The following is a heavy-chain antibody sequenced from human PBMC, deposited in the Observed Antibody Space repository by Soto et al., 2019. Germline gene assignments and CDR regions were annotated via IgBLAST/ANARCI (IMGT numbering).Heavy chain of an antibody. CDR1: GFTFSSYA. D-gene: IGHD3-22*01. CDR3: VKGEYYYDSSGYYPFDY. J-gene: IGHJ4*02. CDR2: ISTNGGST. Sequence: PGGSLRLSCSASGFTFSSYAMHWVRQAPGKGLEYVSSISTNGGSTHYAETVKGRFTISRDNSKNTHYLQMSSLRDDDTSVYYCVKGEYYYDSSGYYPFDYWGQGT. V-gene: IGHV3-64D*06.